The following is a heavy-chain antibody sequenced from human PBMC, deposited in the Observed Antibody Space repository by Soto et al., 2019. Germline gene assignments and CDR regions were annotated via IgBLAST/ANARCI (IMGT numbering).Heavy chain of an antibody. CDR1: GFTFGDYA. V-gene: IGHV3-49*03. CDR3: TRVEQNGEYLAAAGTFWFDY. D-gene: IGHD6-13*01. Sequence: PGGSLRLSCTASGFTFGDYAMSWFRQAPGKGLEWVGFIRSKAYGGTTEYAASVKGRFTISRDDSKSIAYLQMNSLKTEDTAVYYCTRVEQNGEYLAAAGTFWFDYWGQGTLVTVSS. CDR2: IRSKAYGGTT. J-gene: IGHJ4*02.